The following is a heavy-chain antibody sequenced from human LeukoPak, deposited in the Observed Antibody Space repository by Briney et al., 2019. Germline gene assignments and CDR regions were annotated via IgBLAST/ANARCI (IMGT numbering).Heavy chain of an antibody. CDR3: ARDSLARELSFDY. J-gene: IGHJ4*02. V-gene: IGHV4-61*01. CDR1: GGSISSSSYY. D-gene: IGHD2/OR15-2a*01. Sequence: SETLSLTCTVSGGSISSSSYYWSWIRQPPGKGLEWIGYIYYSGSTNYNPSLKSRVTISVDTSKNQFSLKLSSVTAADTAVYYCARDSLARELSFDYWGQGTLVTVSS. CDR2: IYYSGST.